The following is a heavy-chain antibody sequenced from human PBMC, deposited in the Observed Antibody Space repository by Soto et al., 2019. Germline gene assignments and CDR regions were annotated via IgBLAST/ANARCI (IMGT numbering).Heavy chain of an antibody. V-gene: IGHV4-4*02. D-gene: IGHD3-3*01. CDR1: GGSISSRDW. Sequence: SETLSLTCSVSGGSISSRDWWTWVRQAPGKGLEWIGKIYHGGGTNFSPSLRGRVNISIDKSRKFFSLTLNSVTAADTAIYFCATGNVDSMLESWGRGTLVTVSS. CDR3: ATGNVDSMLES. J-gene: IGHJ4*02. CDR2: IYHGGGT.